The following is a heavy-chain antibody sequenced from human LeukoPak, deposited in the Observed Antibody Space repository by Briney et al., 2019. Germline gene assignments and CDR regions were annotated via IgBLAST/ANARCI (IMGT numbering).Heavy chain of an antibody. V-gene: IGHV4-61*08. J-gene: IGHJ4*02. CDR1: GGSVSSGGYY. CDR3: ARDSYAGFSR. CDR2: IYYSGST. Sequence: PSETLSLTCTVSGGSVSSGGYYWSWIRQPPGKGLEWIGYIYYSGSTNYNPSLKSRVTISVDTSKNQFSLKLSSVTAADTAVYYCARDSYAGFSRWGQGTLVTVSS. D-gene: IGHD3-3*01.